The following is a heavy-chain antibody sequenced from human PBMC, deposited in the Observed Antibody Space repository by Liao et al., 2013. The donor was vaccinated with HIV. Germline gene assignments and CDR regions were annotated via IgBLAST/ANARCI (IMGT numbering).Heavy chain of an antibody. CDR3: ARALIYYGSGSDAFDI. Sequence: QVQLQQWGAGLLRPSETLSLTCAVYGGSFSGYYWSWIRQPPGEGLEWIGEITHSGVTNYKPSLKSRVIMAVDTSKNQFSLKLSSVTAADTAVYYCARALIYYGSGSDAFDIWGPRGQWSPSLQ. V-gene: IGHV4-34*01. CDR2: ITHSGVT. D-gene: IGHD3-10*01. CDR1: GGSFSGYY. J-gene: IGHJ3*02.